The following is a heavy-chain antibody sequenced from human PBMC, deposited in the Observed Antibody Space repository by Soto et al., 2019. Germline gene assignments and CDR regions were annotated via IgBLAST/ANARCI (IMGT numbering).Heavy chain of an antibody. CDR3: ARNIVGAHGGFDP. Sequence: GASVKVSWNASGGTFSSYAISWVRQSPGQGLEWMGVIIPIFGTANYAQKFQGRVTITADKSTSTAYMELSSLRSEDTAVHHRARNIVGAHGGFDPWGQGTLVTVSS. CDR2: IIPIFGTA. J-gene: IGHJ5*02. V-gene: IGHV1-69*06. D-gene: IGHD1-26*01. CDR1: GGTFSSYA.